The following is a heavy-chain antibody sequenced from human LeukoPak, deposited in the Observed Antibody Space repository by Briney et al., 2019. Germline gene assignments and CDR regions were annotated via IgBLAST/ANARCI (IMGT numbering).Heavy chain of an antibody. CDR2: ISTYNCKT. CDR3: ARGPLWFGQFYFDY. J-gene: IGHJ4*02. D-gene: IGHD3-10*01. V-gene: IGHV1-18*01. CDR1: DYSFNTYG. Sequence: ASVKVSCKASDYSFNTYGISWVGQAPAQGLEWMGWISTYNCKTNYAQKLQGRVTMTTDTSTSTAYMELRSLRSDDTAVYYCARGPLWFGQFYFDYWGQGTLVTVSS.